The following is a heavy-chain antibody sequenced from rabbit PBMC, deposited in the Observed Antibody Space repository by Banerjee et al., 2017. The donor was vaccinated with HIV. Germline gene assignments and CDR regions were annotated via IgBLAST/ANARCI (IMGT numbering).Heavy chain of an antibody. CDR1: GFSFSSTYY. CDR2: INAGSSGNI. V-gene: IGHV1S45*01. D-gene: IGHD4-1*01. Sequence: QEQLVESGGDLVKPGASLTLTCTASGFSFSSTYYMCWVRQAPGKGLEWIACINAGSSGNIYYASWTKGRFTISKTSSTTVTLQMTSLTAADTATYFCATITDNSGMALWGPGTLVTVS. CDR3: ATITDNSGMAL. J-gene: IGHJ4*01.